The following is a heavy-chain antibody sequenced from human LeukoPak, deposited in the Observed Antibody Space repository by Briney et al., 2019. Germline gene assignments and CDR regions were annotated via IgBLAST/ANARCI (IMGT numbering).Heavy chain of an antibody. CDR1: GYSFTSYW. Sequence: GESLKISCKGSGYSFTSYWIGWVRQMPGKSLEWMGIIYPGDSDTSYSPSFQRQVTISADKSISTAYLQWSSLKAPDTAMYYCARQRFTTRAYAGNWFDPWGQGTLVTVSS. D-gene: IGHD3-16*01. CDR3: ARQRFTTRAYAGNWFDP. V-gene: IGHV5-51*01. CDR2: IYPGDSDT. J-gene: IGHJ5*02.